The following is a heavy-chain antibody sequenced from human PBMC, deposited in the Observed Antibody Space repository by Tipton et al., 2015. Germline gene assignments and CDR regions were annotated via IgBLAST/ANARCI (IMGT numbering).Heavy chain of an antibody. CDR3: ARPAVTNIRHFDY. Sequence: VQLVQSGAEVKKPGESLKISCKGSGYSFTRYWIGWVRQMPGKGLEWMGIIYPGDSDTRYNPSFQGQVTISVDKSISTAYLQWSSLKASNTAMYYCARPAVTNIRHFDYWGQGALVTVSS. J-gene: IGHJ4*02. CDR2: IYPGDSDT. CDR1: GYSFTRYW. D-gene: IGHD4-23*01. V-gene: IGHV5-51*01.